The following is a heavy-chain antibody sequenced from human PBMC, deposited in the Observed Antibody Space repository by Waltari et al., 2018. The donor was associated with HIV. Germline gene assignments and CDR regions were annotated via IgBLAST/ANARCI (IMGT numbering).Heavy chain of an antibody. CDR3: ARGYFDWLGPESARASCWFDP. Sequence: QLQLQESGPGLVKPSETLSLTCTVSGGSISNSNYYWGWIRQPPGKGLEWIGSIYYSGSTYYNPSLKSRVTISVDTSKNQFSLKLSSVTAADTAVYYCARGYFDWLGPESARASCWFDPWGQGTLVTVSS. J-gene: IGHJ5*02. V-gene: IGHV4-39*01. CDR1: GGSISNSNYY. D-gene: IGHD3-9*01. CDR2: IYYSGST.